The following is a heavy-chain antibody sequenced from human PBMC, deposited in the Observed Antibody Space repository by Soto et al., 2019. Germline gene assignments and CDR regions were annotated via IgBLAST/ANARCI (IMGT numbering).Heavy chain of an antibody. D-gene: IGHD3-9*01. CDR2: ISSNGGST. CDR3: ARDSSARARSYDILTGYRPFLDYYMDV. J-gene: IGHJ6*03. Sequence: GGSLRLSCAASGFTFSSYAMHWVRQAPGKGLEYVSAISSNGGSTYYANSVKGRFTISRDNSKNTLYLQMGSLRAEDMAVYYCARDSSARARSYDILTGYRPFLDYYMDVWGKGTTVTVSS. CDR1: GFTFSSYA. V-gene: IGHV3-64*01.